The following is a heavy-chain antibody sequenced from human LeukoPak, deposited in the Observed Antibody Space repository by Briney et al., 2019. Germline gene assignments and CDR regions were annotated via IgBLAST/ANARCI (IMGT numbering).Heavy chain of an antibody. J-gene: IGHJ4*02. Sequence: PGESLRLSCAASGFTFTSYNMNWVRQAPGKGLELVSYISSDSKTIYYADSVKGRFTFSRDNPKNSLYLQMNSLRAEDTAVYYCARALNVDTTVGRLGYWGQGTQVTVSS. D-gene: IGHD5-18*01. CDR2: ISSDSKTI. V-gene: IGHV3-48*01. CDR3: ARALNVDTTVGRLGY. CDR1: GFTFTSYN.